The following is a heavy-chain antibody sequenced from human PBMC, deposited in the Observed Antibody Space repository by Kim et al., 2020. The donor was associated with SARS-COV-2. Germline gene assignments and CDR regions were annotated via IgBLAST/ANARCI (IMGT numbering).Heavy chain of an antibody. V-gene: IGHV5-51*01. CDR3: ARLPLQMGAMAYYFDY. D-gene: IGHD1-26*01. CDR1: GYSFTNYW. Sequence: GESLKISCKGSGYSFTNYWIGWVRQMPGKGLEWMGIIYPGDSDTRYSPSFQGQVTISADKSISTAYLQWSSLKASDTAMYYCARLPLQMGAMAYYFDYWGQGTLVTVSS. J-gene: IGHJ4*02. CDR2: IYPGDSDT.